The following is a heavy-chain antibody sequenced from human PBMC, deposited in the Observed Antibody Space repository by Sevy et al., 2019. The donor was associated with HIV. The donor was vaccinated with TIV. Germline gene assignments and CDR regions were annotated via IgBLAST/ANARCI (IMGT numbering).Heavy chain of an antibody. CDR3: ASGRVSRLYGMDV. CDR1: GFTFSDYA. V-gene: IGHV3-30-3*01. Sequence: GGSLRLSCAASGFTFSDYAMHWVRQAPVKGLEWVAVISYDGNNKYYADSVKGRFTISRDNSKNTLYLQMDSLRTEDTAVYYCASGRVSRLYGMDVWGQGTTVTVSS. J-gene: IGHJ6*02. CDR2: ISYDGNNK.